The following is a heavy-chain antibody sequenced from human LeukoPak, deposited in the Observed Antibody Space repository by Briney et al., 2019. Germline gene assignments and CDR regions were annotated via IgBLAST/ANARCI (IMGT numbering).Heavy chain of an antibody. V-gene: IGHV3-23*01. Sequence: TGGSLRLSCAASGFTFSSYAMSWVRQAPRKGLEWVSAISGSGGSTYYADSVKGRFTISRDNSKNTLYLQMNSLRAEDTAVYYCAKEQDIVVVVAAFDYWGQGTLVTVSS. CDR2: ISGSGGST. D-gene: IGHD2-15*01. CDR3: AKEQDIVVVVAAFDY. CDR1: GFTFSSYA. J-gene: IGHJ4*02.